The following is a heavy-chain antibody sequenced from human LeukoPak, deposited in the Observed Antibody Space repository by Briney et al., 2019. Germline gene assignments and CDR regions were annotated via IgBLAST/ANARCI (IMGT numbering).Heavy chain of an antibody. D-gene: IGHD5-24*01. CDR3: ARNRDGYNSFDY. V-gene: IGHV4-30-4*01. CDR2: IYYSGST. Sequence: SETLSLTCTVSGGSISSGDYYWSWIRQPPGKGLEWIGYIYYSGSTYYNPSLKSRVTISVDTSKNHFSLKLSSVTAADTAVYYCARNRDGYNSFDYWGQGTLVTVSS. CDR1: GGSISSGDYY. J-gene: IGHJ4*02.